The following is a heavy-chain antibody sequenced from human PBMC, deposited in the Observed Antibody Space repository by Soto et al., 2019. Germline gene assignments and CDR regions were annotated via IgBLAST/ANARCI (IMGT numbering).Heavy chain of an antibody. CDR2: INLNSGNT. CDR3: ARKYYDFWSGYFTRDYYYYYGMDV. V-gene: IGHV1-8*02. CDR1: GHTFTGHH. Sequence: ASVKVSCKASGHTFTGHHMHWVRQAPGQGLEWMGYINLNSGNTGYAQKFQGRVTTTRNTSISTAYMELSSLRSEDTAVYYCARKYYDFWSGYFTRDYYYYYGMDVWGQGTTVTVSS. D-gene: IGHD3-3*01. J-gene: IGHJ6*02.